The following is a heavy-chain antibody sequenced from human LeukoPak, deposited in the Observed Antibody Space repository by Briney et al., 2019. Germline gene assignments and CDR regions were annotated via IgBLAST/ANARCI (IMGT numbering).Heavy chain of an antibody. V-gene: IGHV3-21*01. CDR3: ARDGPSIAAHPEVDY. CDR1: GFTFSSYS. CDR2: ISSSSSYI. Sequence: GGSLRLSCAASGFTFSSYSMNWVRQAPGKGLEWVSSISSSSSYIYYADSVKGRFTISRDNAKNSLYLQMNSLRAEDTAVYYCARDGPSIAAHPEVDYWGQGTLVTVSS. D-gene: IGHD6-6*01. J-gene: IGHJ4*02.